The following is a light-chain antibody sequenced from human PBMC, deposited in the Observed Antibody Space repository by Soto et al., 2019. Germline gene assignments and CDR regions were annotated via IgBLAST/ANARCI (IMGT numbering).Light chain of an antibody. V-gene: IGKV1-39*01. J-gene: IGKJ1*01. Sequence: DIQMTQSPSPLSASIGDRVTITCRSSQNIDNYLNWYQQKAGRAPKLLIYDATNLYTGVPSRFSGHGSGTDFTLIISSLQPEDFATYYCQQSYITPRTFGPGTKVDIK. CDR2: DAT. CDR3: QQSYITPRT. CDR1: QNIDNY.